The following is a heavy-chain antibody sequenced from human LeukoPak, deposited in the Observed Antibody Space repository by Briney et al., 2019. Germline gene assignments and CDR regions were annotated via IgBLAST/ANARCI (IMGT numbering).Heavy chain of an antibody. D-gene: IGHD6-13*01. V-gene: IGHV1-2*02. CDR1: GYTFTGYY. CDR3: AREATVVAAGTAGINFDY. Sequence: ASVKVSCKASGYTFTGYYMHWVRQAPGQGLEWMGWINPNNGGTHYAQKFQGRVTMTRDTSTTTAYMELSRLRSDDTAMYYCAREATVVAAGTAGINFDYWGQGTLVTVSS. CDR2: INPNNGGT. J-gene: IGHJ4*02.